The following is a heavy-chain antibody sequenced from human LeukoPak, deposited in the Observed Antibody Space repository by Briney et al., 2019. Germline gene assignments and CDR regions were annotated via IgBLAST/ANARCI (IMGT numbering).Heavy chain of an antibody. CDR1: GFTFKNAW. CDR3: AKSGQRRCSGGSCYPYYFDY. CDR2: ISSSSSYT. Sequence: GGSLRLSCAASGFTFKNAWMSWVRQAPGRGLEWVSFISSSSSYTEYADSVKGRFTISRDNAKNSLHLQINSLRAEDTAVYYCAKSGQRRCSGGSCYPYYFDYWGQGTLVTVSS. V-gene: IGHV3-11*06. J-gene: IGHJ4*02. D-gene: IGHD2-15*01.